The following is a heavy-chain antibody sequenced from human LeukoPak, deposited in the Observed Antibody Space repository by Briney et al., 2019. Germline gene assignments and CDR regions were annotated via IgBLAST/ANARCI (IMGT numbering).Heavy chain of an antibody. CDR3: ARLMTSGYDFYYYYMDV. CDR1: GYTFTSYD. CDR2: MNPNSGNT. V-gene: IGHV1-8*01. Sequence: ASVTVSCKASGYTFTSYDINWVRQAPGQGLEWMGWMNPNSGNTGYAQKFQGRVTMTRNTSISTAYMELSSLRSEDTAVYYCARLMTSGYDFYYYYMDVWGKGTTVTVSS. J-gene: IGHJ6*03. D-gene: IGHD5-12*01.